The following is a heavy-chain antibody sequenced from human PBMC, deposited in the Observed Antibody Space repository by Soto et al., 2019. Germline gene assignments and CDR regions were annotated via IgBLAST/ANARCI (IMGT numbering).Heavy chain of an antibody. CDR1: GYTLTELC. Sequence: QVQMVQSGAEVKKPGASVKVSCKVSGYTLTELCMHWVRQAPGKGLERMGGFDPEDGETIYAQKFQGRVTMTEDTSTDTAYMELSSLRSEDTAVYYCATISGTTGIDAFDIWGQGTMVTVSS. CDR2: FDPEDGET. J-gene: IGHJ3*02. D-gene: IGHD1-1*01. CDR3: ATISGTTGIDAFDI. V-gene: IGHV1-24*01.